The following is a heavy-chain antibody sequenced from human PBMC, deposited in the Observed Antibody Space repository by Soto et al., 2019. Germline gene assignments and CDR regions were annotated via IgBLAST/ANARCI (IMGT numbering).Heavy chain of an antibody. CDR2: IGGSGGST. D-gene: IGHD1-26*01. CDR3: ARRGSGSYYDY. V-gene: IGHV3-23*01. CDR1: GFTFSSYA. J-gene: IGHJ4*02. Sequence: EVQLLESGGGLVQPGGPLRPPFAASGFTFSSYAMSWFRQAPGKGLGWVSAIGGSGGSTYYADSVKGRFTISRDNSKNTLYLQMNSLRAEDTAVYYCARRGSGSYYDYWGQGTLVTVSS.